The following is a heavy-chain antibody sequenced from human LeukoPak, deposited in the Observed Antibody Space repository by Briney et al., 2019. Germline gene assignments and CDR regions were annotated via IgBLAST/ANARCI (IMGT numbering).Heavy chain of an antibody. Sequence: ASVKVSCKVSGYTLTELSMHWVRQAPGKGLEWMGGFDPEDGETIYAQKFQGRVTMTEDTSTDTAYMELSSLRSEDTAVYYCATDLVLDVYYYGSGSSIRGNDYWGQGTLVTVSP. D-gene: IGHD3-10*01. J-gene: IGHJ4*02. CDR2: FDPEDGET. V-gene: IGHV1-24*01. CDR3: ATDLVLDVYYYGSGSSIRGNDY. CDR1: GYTLTELS.